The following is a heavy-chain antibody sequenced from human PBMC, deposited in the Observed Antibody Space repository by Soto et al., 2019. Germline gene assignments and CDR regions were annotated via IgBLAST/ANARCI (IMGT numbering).Heavy chain of an antibody. V-gene: IGHV3-21*01. CDR2: ISSSSSYI. D-gene: IGHD3-22*01. Sequence: EVQLVESGGGLVKPGGSLRLSCAASGFTFSSYSMNWVRQAPGTGLEWVSSISSSSSYIYYADSVKGRFTISRDNATNALYLQMTSLRAEDTAVYYCALAPDRSGYDYEFDDWGQGTLVTVSS. CDR3: ALAPDRSGYDYEFDD. J-gene: IGHJ4*02. CDR1: GFTFSSYS.